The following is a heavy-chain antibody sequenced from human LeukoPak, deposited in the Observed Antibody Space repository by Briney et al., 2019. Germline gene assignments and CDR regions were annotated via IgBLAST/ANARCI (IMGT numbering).Heavy chain of an antibody. D-gene: IGHD3-3*01. CDR2: INPSGGGT. Sequence: ASVKVSCKASGYTFTSYYLQWVRQAPGQSLEWMGMINPSGGGTTFAQSFQGRVTMTRDMSTYTVYMGLSSLTSEDTAVYYCVRETSTIMAVPIIGGLGSWGQGTLVAVSS. CDR3: VRETSTIMAVPIIGGLGS. CDR1: GYTFTSYY. V-gene: IGHV1-46*01. J-gene: IGHJ5*02.